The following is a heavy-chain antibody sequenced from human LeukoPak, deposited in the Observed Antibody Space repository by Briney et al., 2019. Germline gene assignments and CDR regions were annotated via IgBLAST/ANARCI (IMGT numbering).Heavy chain of an antibody. Sequence: PGGSLRLSCAASGFTFSSSAMNWVRQAPGKGLEWVSSINQISSHIYYAESVRGRFSISRDNAKNSVYLQMNSLRAEDTAIYYCARDRSGRYPDAFDIWGQGTMVTVSS. J-gene: IGHJ3*02. CDR1: GFTFSSSA. V-gene: IGHV3-21*01. D-gene: IGHD1-26*01. CDR3: ARDRSGRYPDAFDI. CDR2: INQISSHI.